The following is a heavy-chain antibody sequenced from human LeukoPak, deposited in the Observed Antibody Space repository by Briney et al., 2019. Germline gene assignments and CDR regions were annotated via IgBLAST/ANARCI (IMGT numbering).Heavy chain of an antibody. V-gene: IGHV4-61*08. J-gene: IGHJ4*02. Sequence: SETLSLTCTVSGGSVNSGDYYWSWIRQPPGKGLEWIGYIYYSGSTKYNPSLKSRVTISVDTSKNQFSLKLSSVTAADTAVYYCAREGRGATIDYWGQGTLVTVSS. D-gene: IGHD1-26*01. CDR2: IYYSGST. CDR3: AREGRGATIDY. CDR1: GGSVNSGDYY.